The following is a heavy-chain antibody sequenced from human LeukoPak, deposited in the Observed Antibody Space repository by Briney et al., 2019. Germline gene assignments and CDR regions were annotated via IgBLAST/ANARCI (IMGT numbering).Heavy chain of an antibody. CDR3: ARSPWMAGCDY. V-gene: IGHV4-39*07. CDR2: IYYSGST. CDR1: GGSISSSSYY. J-gene: IGHJ4*02. Sequence: SETLSLTCTVSGGSISSSSYYWGWIRQPPGKGLEWIGSIYYSGSTYYNPSLKSRVTISVDTSKNQFSLKLSSVTAADTAVYYCARSPWMAGCDYWGQGTLVTVSS. D-gene: IGHD5-12*01.